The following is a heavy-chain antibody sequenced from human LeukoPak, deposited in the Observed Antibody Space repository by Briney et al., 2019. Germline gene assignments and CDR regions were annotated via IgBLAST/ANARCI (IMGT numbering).Heavy chain of an antibody. Sequence: PSGTLSLTCAVSGGSISSSNWWSWVRQPPGKGLEWIGEIYHSGSTNYNPSLKSRVTISVDKSKNQFSLKLSSVTAADTAVYYCARECQSVGYDILTGSGYYGMDVWGKGTTVTVSS. J-gene: IGHJ6*04. CDR2: IYHSGST. CDR1: GGSISSSNW. V-gene: IGHV4-4*02. D-gene: IGHD3-9*01. CDR3: ARECQSVGYDILTGSGYYGMDV.